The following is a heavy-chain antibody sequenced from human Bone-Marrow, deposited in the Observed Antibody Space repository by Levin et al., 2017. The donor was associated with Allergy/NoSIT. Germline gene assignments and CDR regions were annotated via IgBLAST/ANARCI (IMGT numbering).Heavy chain of an antibody. Sequence: GGSLRLSCAASGFTVSSNYMSWVRQAPGKGLEWVSVIYSGGSTYYADSVKGRFTISRDNSKNTLYLQMNSLRAEDTAVYYCARKYYGSDWYFDLWGRGTLVTVSS. CDR1: GFTVSSNY. CDR2: IYSGGST. V-gene: IGHV3-53*01. CDR3: ARKYYGSDWYFDL. J-gene: IGHJ2*01. D-gene: IGHD3-10*01.